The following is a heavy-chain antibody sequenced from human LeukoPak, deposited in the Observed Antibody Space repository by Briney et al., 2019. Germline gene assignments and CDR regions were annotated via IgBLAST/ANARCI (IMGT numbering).Heavy chain of an antibody. J-gene: IGHJ6*04. CDR2: TSNSGGST. Sequence: GGSLRLSCAASGFTFNTYTMYWVRQAPGKGLEWVSGTSNSGGSTYYADSVKGRFTISRDNSKNTLYLQMNSLRAEDTAVYYCAELGITMIGGVWGKGTTVTISS. V-gene: IGHV3-23*01. D-gene: IGHD3-10*02. CDR3: AELGITMIGGV. CDR1: GFTFNTYT.